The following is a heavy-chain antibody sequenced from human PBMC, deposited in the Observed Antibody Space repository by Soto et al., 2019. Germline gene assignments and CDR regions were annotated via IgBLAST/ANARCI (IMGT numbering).Heavy chain of an antibody. CDR3: ARDWGQNIGYL. D-gene: IGHD5-12*01. CDR1: GYSFTAYF. J-gene: IGHJ4*01. CDR2: INPTSGVT. V-gene: IGHV1-2*02. Sequence: SVKVSCKASGYSFTAYFMHWVRQAPGQGLEWMGWINPTSGVTKSAPKFQGRVTMTRDTSVNTMYLEVSWLTSDDTAVYYCARDWGQNIGYLWGQGTLVTVSS.